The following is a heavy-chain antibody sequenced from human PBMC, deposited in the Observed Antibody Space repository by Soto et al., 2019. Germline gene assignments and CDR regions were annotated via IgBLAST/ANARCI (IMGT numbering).Heavy chain of an antibody. CDR2: IYSGVTT. CDR1: GITVSTNY. D-gene: IGHD3-16*01. CDR3: ARGHWVCAYGAGAYFDY. Sequence: EVQLVDSGGGLVQPGGSLRLSCAASGITVSTNYMSWVRQAPGRGLEWVSVIYSGVTTHYADSVKGRFTISRDNSKNTLYLHMSNLRAGETAVYCCARGHWVCAYGAGAYFDYWGQGTLVTVSS. J-gene: IGHJ4*02. V-gene: IGHV3-66*01.